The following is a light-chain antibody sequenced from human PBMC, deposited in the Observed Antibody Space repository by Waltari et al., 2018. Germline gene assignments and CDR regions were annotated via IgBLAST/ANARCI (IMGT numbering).Light chain of an antibody. CDR3: QYYFLYSRG. Sequence: DIQMTQSPSTLSASVGDRVTITCRASEGIDDWIAWYQHAPGKAPKLLIYRASTLQSGVPSRFSGSGSGTEFTLTISSLQADDFGTYYCQYYFLYSRGFGQGTKLEIK. J-gene: IGKJ2*03. V-gene: IGKV1-5*03. CDR1: EGIDDW. CDR2: RAS.